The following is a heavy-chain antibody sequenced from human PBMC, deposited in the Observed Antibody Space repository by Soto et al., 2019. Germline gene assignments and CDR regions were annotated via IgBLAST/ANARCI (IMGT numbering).Heavy chain of an antibody. Sequence: GSLRLSCTASGFALSRYWMYWVRQAPGKGLVWVSHINSGGNITPYPDSVRGRFTISRDNSKNTLYLDMHSLTTDDTAVYFCARNLWSPYFYYGLDVWGQGTTVTVSS. V-gene: IGHV3-74*01. CDR3: ARNLWSPYFYYGLDV. CDR1: GFALSRYW. D-gene: IGHD2-21*01. J-gene: IGHJ6*02. CDR2: INSGGNIT.